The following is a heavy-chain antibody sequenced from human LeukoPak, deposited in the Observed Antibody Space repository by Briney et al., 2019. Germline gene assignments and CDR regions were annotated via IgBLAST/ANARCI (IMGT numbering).Heavy chain of an antibody. J-gene: IGHJ6*04. CDR1: GGSVSSGSYY. Sequence: SETPSLTCTVSGGSVSSGSYYWSWIRQPPGKGLEWIGYIYYSGSTNYNPSLKSRVTISVDTSKNQFSLKLSSVTAADTAVYYCARDGVVRGYYYGMDVWGKGTTVTVSS. CDR2: IYYSGST. D-gene: IGHD3-10*01. V-gene: IGHV4-61*01. CDR3: ARDGVVRGYYYGMDV.